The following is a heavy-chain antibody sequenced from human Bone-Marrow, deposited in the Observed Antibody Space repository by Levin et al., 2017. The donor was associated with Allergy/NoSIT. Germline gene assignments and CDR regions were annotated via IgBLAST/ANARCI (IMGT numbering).Heavy chain of an antibody. CDR3: ARIYDSSGYYSGVGAFDI. CDR1: GFTFTNTW. J-gene: IGHJ3*02. Sequence: GGSLRLSCAASGFTFTNTWMSWVRQAPGKGLEWVANIKLDGSASHYVDSVKGRFTISRDNSKNSLYLHMNSLRVEDTAVYYCARIYDSSGYYSGVGAFDIWGQGTMVTVSS. CDR2: IKLDGSAS. V-gene: IGHV3-7*01. D-gene: IGHD3-22*01.